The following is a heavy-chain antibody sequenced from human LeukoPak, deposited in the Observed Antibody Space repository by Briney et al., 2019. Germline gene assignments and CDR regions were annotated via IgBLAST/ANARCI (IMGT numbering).Heavy chain of an antibody. Sequence: SETLSLTCVDSGGSISSDGYSWSWIRQPPGKGLEWIAYIYHSGNTYYNPSLKSRVTMSVDRSKNQFSLNLSSVTAADTAVYYCARVRHSGARDAFDIWGQGTMVTVSS. V-gene: IGHV4-30-2*01. CDR2: IYHSGNT. D-gene: IGHD5-12*01. CDR3: ARVRHSGARDAFDI. CDR1: GGSISSDGYS. J-gene: IGHJ3*02.